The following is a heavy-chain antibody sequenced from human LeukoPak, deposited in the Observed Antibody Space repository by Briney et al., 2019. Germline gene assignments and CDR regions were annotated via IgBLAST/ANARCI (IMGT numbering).Heavy chain of an antibody. D-gene: IGHD6-13*01. V-gene: IGHV3-23*01. CDR2: ISGSGGST. CDR1: GFTFSSYA. Sequence: GGSLRLSCAASGFTFSSYAMSWVRQAPGKGLEWVSAISGSGGSTYYADSVKGRFTISRDNSKNALYLQMNSLRAEDTAVYYCAKGGYSSSWYPFDYWGQGTLVTVSS. CDR3: AKGGYSSSWYPFDY. J-gene: IGHJ4*02.